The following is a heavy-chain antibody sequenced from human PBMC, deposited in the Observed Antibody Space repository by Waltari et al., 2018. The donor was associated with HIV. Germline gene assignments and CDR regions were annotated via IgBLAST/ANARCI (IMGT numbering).Heavy chain of an antibody. CDR3: ARDPVNGSGSYRMDV. D-gene: IGHD3-10*01. CDR2: MYFSGTT. J-gene: IGHJ6*02. Sequence: EVQLVESGGGLIQPGGSLRLSCAASGFLVRTKHMNWVRPAPGKGLGGVSLMYFSGTTFYADSVKGRFTISRDTIKNTMYLQMDSLRAEDTAVYYCARDPVNGSGSYRMDVWGQGTTVTVSS. V-gene: IGHV3-53*01. CDR1: GFLVRTKH.